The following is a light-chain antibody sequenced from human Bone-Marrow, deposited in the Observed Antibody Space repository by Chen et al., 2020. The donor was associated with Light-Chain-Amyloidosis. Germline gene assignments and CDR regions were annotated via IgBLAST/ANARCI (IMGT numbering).Light chain of an antibody. CDR3: CSYAGDSWV. Sequence: QSALTQPPSASGSPGQSVTISCPGTNSDVGRYDYVSCYQQHPGKAPKFLIYEVIKRSSGVPDRFSGSKSGNTASLTVSGLQAEDEADYYCCSYAGDSWVFGGGTKLTVL. J-gene: IGLJ3*02. V-gene: IGLV2-8*01. CDR1: NSDVGRYDY. CDR2: EVI.